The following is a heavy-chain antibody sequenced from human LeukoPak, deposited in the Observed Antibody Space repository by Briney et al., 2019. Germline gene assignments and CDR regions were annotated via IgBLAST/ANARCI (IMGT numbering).Heavy chain of an antibody. V-gene: IGHV1-2*02. CDR1: GYTFTGYY. Sequence: ASVKVSCKASGYTFTGYYMHWVRQAPGQGLERMGWINPNSGGTNYAQKFQGRVTMTRDTSISTAYMELSRLRSDDTAVYYCALWVGATMAFDYWGQGTLVTVSS. D-gene: IGHD1-26*01. CDR3: ALWVGATMAFDY. CDR2: INPNSGGT. J-gene: IGHJ4*02.